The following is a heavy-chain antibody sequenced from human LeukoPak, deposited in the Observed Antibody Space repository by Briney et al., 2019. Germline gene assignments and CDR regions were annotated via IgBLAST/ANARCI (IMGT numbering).Heavy chain of an antibody. J-gene: IGHJ6*02. CDR2: IYYSGST. Sequence: SETLSLTCTVSGGSISSYYWSWIRQPPGKGLEWIGYIYYSGSTNYNPSLKSRVTISVDTSKNQFSLKLSSVTAADTAVYYCARDQIRRRDYYYYYGMDVWGQGTTVTVSS. CDR3: ARDQIRRRDYYYYYGMDV. D-gene: IGHD4-17*01. V-gene: IGHV4-59*12. CDR1: GGSISSYY.